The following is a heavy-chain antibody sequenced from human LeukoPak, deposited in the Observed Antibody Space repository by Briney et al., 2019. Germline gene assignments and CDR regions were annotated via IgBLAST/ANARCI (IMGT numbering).Heavy chain of an antibody. Sequence: GGSLRLSCAASGFTFSSYAMSWVRQAPGKGLEWVSSINTDGSTYYADSVKGRFTISRDNSKNTLYVQMNSLRGEDTAVYHCAKNYYMDVWGKGTTVTVSS. CDR3: AKNYYMDV. CDR1: GFTFSSYA. CDR2: INTDGST. V-gene: IGHV3-23*01. J-gene: IGHJ6*03.